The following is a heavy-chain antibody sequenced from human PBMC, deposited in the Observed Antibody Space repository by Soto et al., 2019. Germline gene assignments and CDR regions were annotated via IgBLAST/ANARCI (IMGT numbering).Heavy chain of an antibody. Sequence: GEPLKISCKGSGYSFTSYWIGWVRQMPGKGLEWMGIIYPGDSDTRYSPSFQGQVTISADKSISTAYLQWSSLKASDTAMYYCARHKEYYYDSSGYYDYWGQGTLVTVSS. V-gene: IGHV5-51*01. CDR3: ARHKEYYYDSSGYYDY. J-gene: IGHJ4*02. CDR1: GYSFTSYW. D-gene: IGHD3-22*01. CDR2: IYPGDSDT.